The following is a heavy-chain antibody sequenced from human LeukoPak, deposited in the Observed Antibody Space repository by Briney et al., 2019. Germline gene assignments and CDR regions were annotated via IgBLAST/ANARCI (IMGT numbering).Heavy chain of an antibody. V-gene: IGHV1-8*02. CDR3: ARGSHAPGGRGNWFDP. D-gene: IGHD3-16*01. J-gene: IGHJ5*02. Sequence: GASVKVSCKASGGTFSSYAINWVRQATGQGLEWMGWMNPNRGNTGYAQKFQGRVTMTRNTSISTAYMELSSLRSEDTAVYYCARGSHAPGGRGNWFDPWGQGTLVTVSS. CDR2: MNPNRGNT. CDR1: GGTFSSYA.